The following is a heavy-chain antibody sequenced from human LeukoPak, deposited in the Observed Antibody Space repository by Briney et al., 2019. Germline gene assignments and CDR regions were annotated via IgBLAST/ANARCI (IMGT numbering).Heavy chain of an antibody. D-gene: IGHD5-12*01. Sequence: PGGSLRLSCAASGFTVSSNYMSWVRQAPGKGLEWVSVSYSGGTTDYADSVKGRFTFSRDNSKNTLYLQMNSLRAEDTAVYYCAREGSGSYYFDYWGQGTLVTVSS. CDR3: AREGSGSYYFDY. V-gene: IGHV3-53*01. CDR2: SYSGGTT. CDR1: GFTVSSNY. J-gene: IGHJ4*02.